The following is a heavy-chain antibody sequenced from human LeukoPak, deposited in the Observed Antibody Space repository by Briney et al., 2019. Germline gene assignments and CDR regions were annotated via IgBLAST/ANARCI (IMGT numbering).Heavy chain of an antibody. Sequence: GGSLRLSCAASGITLSSYDMHWVRQAPGKALEWVAVVSYDGSNKDYADSVKGRFTISRDNSKNTLDLQMNSLRAEDTAVYYCAKDRGVWAFDIWGQGTMVTVSS. J-gene: IGHJ3*02. V-gene: IGHV3-30-3*01. CDR1: GITLSSYD. CDR2: VSYDGSNK. CDR3: AKDRGVWAFDI. D-gene: IGHD3-10*01.